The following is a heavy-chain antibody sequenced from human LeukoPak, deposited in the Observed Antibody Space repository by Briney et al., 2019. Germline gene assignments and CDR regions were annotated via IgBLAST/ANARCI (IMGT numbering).Heavy chain of an antibody. CDR3: ARQWCGSDCYSDY. CDR1: GFSFSDYY. D-gene: IGHD2-21*02. Sequence: PGGSPRLSCTASGFSFSDYYMSWIRQAPGKGLEWLSYISSSNGGTVYYAASVKGRFTISRDNANNSLHLQMNGLRAEDTAVYYCARQWCGSDCYSDYWGQGALVTVSS. V-gene: IGHV3-11*01. CDR2: ISSSNGGTV. J-gene: IGHJ4*02.